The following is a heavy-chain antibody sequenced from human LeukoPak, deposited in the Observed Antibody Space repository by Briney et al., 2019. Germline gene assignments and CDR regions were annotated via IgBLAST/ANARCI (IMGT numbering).Heavy chain of an antibody. CDR3: ATGGYCSSTSCYSWFDP. CDR2: FDPEDGGT. J-gene: IGHJ5*02. Sequence: ASVKVSCKVSGYTLTELSMRWVRQAPGKGLEWMGGFDPEDGGTIYAQKFQGRVTMTEDTSTDTAYMELSSLRSEDTAVYYCATGGYCSSTSCYSWFDPWGQGTLVTVSS. CDR1: GYTLTELS. V-gene: IGHV1-24*01. D-gene: IGHD2-2*01.